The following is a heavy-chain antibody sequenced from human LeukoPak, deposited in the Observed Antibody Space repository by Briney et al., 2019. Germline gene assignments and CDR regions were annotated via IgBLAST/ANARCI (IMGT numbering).Heavy chain of an antibody. Sequence: ASVKVSCKASGYTFTSYGISWVRQAPGQGLEWMGWISAYNGNTNYAQKLQGRVTMTTDTSTSTAYMELRSLRSDHTAVYYCARDREYGSGSMYYYMDVWGKGTTVTVSS. D-gene: IGHD3-10*01. CDR3: ARDREYGSGSMYYYMDV. J-gene: IGHJ6*03. CDR2: ISAYNGNT. V-gene: IGHV1-18*01. CDR1: GYTFTSYG.